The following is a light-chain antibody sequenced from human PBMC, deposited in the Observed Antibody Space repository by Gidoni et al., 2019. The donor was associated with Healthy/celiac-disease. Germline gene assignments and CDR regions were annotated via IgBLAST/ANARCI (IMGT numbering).Light chain of an antibody. CDR3: MQALQTPPFT. Sequence: DIVMTQSPLSLPVPPGEPASISCRSSQSLLHSNGYNYLDWYLQKPGQSPQLLIYLGSTRASGVPDRFSGSGSGTDFTLKISRVEAEDVGVYYCMQALQTPPFTFGPGTKVDIK. CDR2: LGS. CDR1: QSLLHSNGYNY. V-gene: IGKV2-28*01. J-gene: IGKJ3*01.